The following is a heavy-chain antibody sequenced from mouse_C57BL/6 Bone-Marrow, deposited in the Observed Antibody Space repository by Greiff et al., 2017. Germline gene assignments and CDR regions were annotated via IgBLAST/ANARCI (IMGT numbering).Heavy chain of an antibody. J-gene: IGHJ1*03. Sequence: QVQLQQPGAELVMPGASVKLSCKASGYTFTSYWMHWVKQRPGQGLEWIGEIDPSDSYTNYNQKFKGKSTLTVDKSSRTAYMQLSSLTSEDSAVYYCARDFFDVWGTGTTVTVSS. CDR2: IDPSDSYT. CDR3: ARDFFDV. V-gene: IGHV1-69*01. CDR1: GYTFTSYW.